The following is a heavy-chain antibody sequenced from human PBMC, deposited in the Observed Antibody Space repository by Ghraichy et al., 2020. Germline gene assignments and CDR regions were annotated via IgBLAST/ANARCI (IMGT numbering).Heavy chain of an antibody. CDR3: VRDPNWGEGY. Sequence: GGSLRLSCAASGFTFTSFDMNWVRQAPGKGLEWVSSISVNSADISYADSVRGRFTISRDNAKSSLFLQMYSLRAEDTAVYYCVRDPNWGEGYWGQGTLVTVSS. CDR1: GFTFTSFD. D-gene: IGHD7-27*01. V-gene: IGHV3-21*01. J-gene: IGHJ4*02. CDR2: ISVNSADI.